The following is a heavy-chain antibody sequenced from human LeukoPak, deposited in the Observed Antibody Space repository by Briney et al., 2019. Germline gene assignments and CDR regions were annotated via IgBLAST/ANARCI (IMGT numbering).Heavy chain of an antibody. J-gene: IGHJ3*02. D-gene: IGHD5-18*01. V-gene: IGHV1-2*02. Sequence: ASVKVSCKASGYTYSGYYMHWVRQAPGQGLEWMGWINPNSGGTNYAQKFQGRVTMTRDTSISTAYMELSRLRSDDTAVYYCARSGYSYGHAFDIWGQGTMVTVSS. CDR1: GYTYSGYY. CDR3: ARSGYSYGHAFDI. CDR2: INPNSGGT.